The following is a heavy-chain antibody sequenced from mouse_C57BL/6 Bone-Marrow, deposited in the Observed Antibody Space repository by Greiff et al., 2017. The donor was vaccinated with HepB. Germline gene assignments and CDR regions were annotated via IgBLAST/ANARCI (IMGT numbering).Heavy chain of an antibody. J-gene: IGHJ3*01. V-gene: IGHV1-64*01. CDR2: IHPNSGST. CDR1: GYTFTSYW. Sequence: QVQLQQPGAELVKPGASVKLSCKASGYTFTSYWMHWVKQRPGQGLEWIGMIHPNSGSTKYNEKFKSKATLTVDKSSSTAYMQLSSLTSEDSAVYYCAIYDYDWFAYWGQGTLVTVSA. CDR3: AIYDYDWFAY. D-gene: IGHD2-4*01.